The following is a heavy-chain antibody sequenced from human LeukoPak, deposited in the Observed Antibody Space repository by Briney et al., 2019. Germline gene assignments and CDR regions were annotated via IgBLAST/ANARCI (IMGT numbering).Heavy chain of an antibody. CDR3: ARAEDSGYDPYYFDY. V-gene: IGHV3-7*01. CDR1: GFTFSSYW. Sequence: PGGSLRLSCAASGFTFSSYWMSWVRQAPGKGLEWVANIKQDGSEKYYVDSVKGRFTISRDNAKNSLYLQMNSLRAEDTAVYYCARAEDSGYDPYYFDYWGQGTLVTASS. CDR2: IKQDGSEK. J-gene: IGHJ4*02. D-gene: IGHD5-12*01.